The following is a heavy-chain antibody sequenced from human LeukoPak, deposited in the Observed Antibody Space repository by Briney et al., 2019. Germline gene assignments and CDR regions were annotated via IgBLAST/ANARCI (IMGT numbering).Heavy chain of an antibody. CDR2: IYYSGNT. V-gene: IGHV4-39*01. J-gene: IGHJ4*02. CDR1: GGSFRGDYY. CDR3: ARQTGSGLFILP. D-gene: IGHD3/OR15-3a*01. Sequence: SETLSLTCTVSGGSFRGDYYWAWIRQPPGKGLEWIGSIYYSGNTYYNASLKSQVSISIDTSKNQFSLRLTSVTAADTAVYYCARQTGSGLFILPGGQGTLVTVSS.